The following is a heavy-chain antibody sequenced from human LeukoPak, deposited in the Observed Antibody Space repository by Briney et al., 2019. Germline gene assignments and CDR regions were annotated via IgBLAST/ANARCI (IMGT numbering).Heavy chain of an antibody. CDR2: ISWNSGSI. CDR1: GFTFDDYA. V-gene: IGHV3-9*01. CDR3: AKRRDSSGYYDY. J-gene: IGHJ4*02. Sequence: PGGSLRLSCAASGFTFDDYAMPWVRQAPGKGLEWVSGISWNSGSIGYADSVKGRFTISRDNAKNSLYLQMNSLRAEDTAVYYCAKRRDSSGYYDYWGQGTLVTVSS. D-gene: IGHD3-22*01.